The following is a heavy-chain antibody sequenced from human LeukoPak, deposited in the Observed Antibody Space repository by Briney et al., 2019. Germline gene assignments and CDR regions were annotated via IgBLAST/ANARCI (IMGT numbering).Heavy chain of an antibody. CDR1: GGSISSGGYY. V-gene: IGHV4-31*03. J-gene: IGHJ4*02. Sequence: SETLSLTCTVSGGSISSGGYYWSWIRQHPGKGLEWIGYIYHSGSTYYNPSLKSRVTISVDTSKNQFSLKLSSVTAADTAVYYCARGQRDSSGWYEVYYFDYWGQGTLVTVSS. CDR2: IYHSGST. CDR3: ARGQRDSSGWYEVYYFDY. D-gene: IGHD6-19*01.